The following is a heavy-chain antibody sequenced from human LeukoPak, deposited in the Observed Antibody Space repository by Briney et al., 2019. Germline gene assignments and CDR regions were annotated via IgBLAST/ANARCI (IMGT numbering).Heavy chain of an antibody. CDR3: ARDTYYDFWSGPDDY. V-gene: IGHV3-21*01. CDR2: ISSSSSYI. J-gene: IGHJ4*02. D-gene: IGHD3-3*01. CDR1: GFTFSSYS. Sequence: PGGSLRLSCAASGFTFSSYSMNWVRQAPGKGLEWVSPISSSSSYIYYADSVKGRFTISRDNAKNSLYLQMNSLRAEDTAVYYCARDTYYDFWSGPDDYWGQGTLVTVSS.